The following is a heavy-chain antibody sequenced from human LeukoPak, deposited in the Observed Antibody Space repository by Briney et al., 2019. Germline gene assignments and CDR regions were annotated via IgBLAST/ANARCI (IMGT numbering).Heavy chain of an antibody. CDR3: ASLWYSSSRLDAFDI. CDR2: ISAYNGNT. CDR1: GYTFTSYG. J-gene: IGHJ3*02. D-gene: IGHD6-13*01. Sequence: GASVKVSCKASGYTFTSYGISWVRQAPGQGLEWMGWISAYNGNTNYAQKLQGRVTMTTDTSTSTAYMELRSLRSDDTAVYYCASLWYSSSRLDAFDIWGQGTMVTVSS. V-gene: IGHV1-18*01.